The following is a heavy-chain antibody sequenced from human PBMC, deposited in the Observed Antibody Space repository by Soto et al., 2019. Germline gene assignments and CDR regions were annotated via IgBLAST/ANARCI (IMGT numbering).Heavy chain of an antibody. CDR1: SGSISSSNW. D-gene: IGHD5-12*01. Sequence: QVQLQESGPGLVKPSGTLSLTCAVSSGSISSSNWWSWVRQPPGKGLEWIGEIYHSGSTNYNPSRKSRVTISVDKSKNQFSLKLSSVTAADTAVYYCARVGYSGYDGADYFDYWGQGTLVTVSS. CDR3: ARVGYSGYDGADYFDY. CDR2: IYHSGST. J-gene: IGHJ4*02. V-gene: IGHV4-4*02.